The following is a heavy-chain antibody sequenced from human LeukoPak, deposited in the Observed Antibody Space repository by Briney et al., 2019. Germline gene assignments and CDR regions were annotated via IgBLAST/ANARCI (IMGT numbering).Heavy chain of an antibody. CDR2: IYSSGST. J-gene: IGHJ6*03. D-gene: IGHD3-10*01. V-gene: IGHV4-59*01. Sequence: SETLSLTCTVSGYSISNGYYWGWIRQPPGKGLEWIGYIYSSGSTNYNPSLKSRVTMSVDTSKNQFSLKVSSMTAADTAVYYCARVFDSGSQAYFYYMDVWGKGTTVTISS. CDR1: GYSISNGYY. CDR3: ARVFDSGSQAYFYYMDV.